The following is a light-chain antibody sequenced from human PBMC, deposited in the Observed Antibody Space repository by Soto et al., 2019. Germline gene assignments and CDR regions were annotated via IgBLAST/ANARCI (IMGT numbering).Light chain of an antibody. Sequence: SLLSASVVNISTIICRASQGISSWLAWYQQKPEKAPKSLIYAASSLQSGVPSRFSGSGSGTDFTLTISSLQPEDFATYCCQQYNSYPIRFGEVTRLEIK. V-gene: IGKV1D-16*01. CDR3: QQYNSYPIR. CDR2: AAS. J-gene: IGKJ5*01. CDR1: QGISSW.